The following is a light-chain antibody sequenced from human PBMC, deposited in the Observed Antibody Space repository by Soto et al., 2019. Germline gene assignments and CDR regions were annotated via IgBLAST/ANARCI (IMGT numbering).Light chain of an antibody. CDR2: DAS. V-gene: IGKV3-11*01. CDR1: LSVSSY. Sequence: DIVLTQSPGTLSLSPGERATLSCRTSLSVSSYLAWYQQKPGQAPRLLIYDASNRATGIPARFTGSGSGTDFNLTISTLEPEDFAVYYCQQRQYWPPITFGQGTRLEIK. J-gene: IGKJ5*01. CDR3: QQRQYWPPIT.